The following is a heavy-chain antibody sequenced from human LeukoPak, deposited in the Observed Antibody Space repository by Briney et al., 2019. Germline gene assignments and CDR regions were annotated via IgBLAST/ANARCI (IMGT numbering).Heavy chain of an antibody. CDR2: INPNSGGT. D-gene: IGHD2-2*01. CDR3: ASPNCSSTSCYGVDAFDI. J-gene: IGHJ3*02. V-gene: IGHV1-2*02. CDR1: GYTFTGYY. Sequence: GASVKVSCKASGYTFTGYYMHWVRPAPGQGLEWMGWINPNSGGTNYAQKFQGRVTMTRDTSISTAYMELSRLRSDDTAVYYCASPNCSSTSCYGVDAFDIWGQGTMVTVSS.